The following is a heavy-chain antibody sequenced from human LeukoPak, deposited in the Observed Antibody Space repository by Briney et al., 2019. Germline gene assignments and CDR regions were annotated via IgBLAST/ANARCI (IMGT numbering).Heavy chain of an antibody. CDR3: ARLEFTRPDFDY. Sequence: ASVKVSCKASGYDFTKYAVQWVRQAPGQGLEWMGWINPNSGGTNYAQKFQGRVTMTRDTSISTAYMELSRLRSDDTAVYYCARLEFTRPDFDYWGQGTLVTVSS. CDR1: GYDFTKYA. V-gene: IGHV1-2*02. CDR2: INPNSGGT. D-gene: IGHD3-3*01. J-gene: IGHJ4*02.